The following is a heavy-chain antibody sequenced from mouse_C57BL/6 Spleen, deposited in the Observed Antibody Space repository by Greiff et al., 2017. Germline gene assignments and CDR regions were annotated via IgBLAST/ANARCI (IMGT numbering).Heavy chain of an antibody. Sequence: VQLQQSGAELARPGASVKMSCKASGYTFTSYTMHWVKQRPGQGLEWIGYINPSSGYTKYNQKFKDKATLTADKSSSTAYMQLSSLTSEDSAVYYCARAPYYYGSSNWYFDVWGTGTTVTVSS. V-gene: IGHV1-4*01. CDR2: INPSSGYT. J-gene: IGHJ1*03. D-gene: IGHD1-1*01. CDR1: GYTFTSYT. CDR3: ARAPYYYGSSNWYFDV.